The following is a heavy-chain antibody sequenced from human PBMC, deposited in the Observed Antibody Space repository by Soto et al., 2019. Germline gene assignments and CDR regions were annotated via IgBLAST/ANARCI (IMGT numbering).Heavy chain of an antibody. D-gene: IGHD3-3*01. J-gene: IGHJ6*02. V-gene: IGHV3-23*01. CDR3: ERVRVGSYYDFWSGLSALGPDGMGV. CDR1: GFTFSSYG. Sequence: GGSLRLSCAASGFTFSSYGMHWVRQAPGKGLEWVSTISASGRTTFYADSVKGRFTISRDNSKNTLYLQMNSLRAEDTAVYYWERVRVGSYYDFWSGLSALGPDGMGVWGQGTTVTVSS. CDR2: ISASGRTT.